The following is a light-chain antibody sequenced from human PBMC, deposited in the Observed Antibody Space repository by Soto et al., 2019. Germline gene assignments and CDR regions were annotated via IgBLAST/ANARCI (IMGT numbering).Light chain of an antibody. Sequence: EVVMTQSPATVSVSPGEGVTLSCRASQTISNDLAWYQQKPGQAPRLLIYGASTRATGVPARFGGGGSGTEFTLNISSLQSEDFAFYYCQQNNKWPPVTFGGGTKVEIK. CDR1: QTISND. V-gene: IGKV3-15*01. CDR2: GAS. J-gene: IGKJ4*01. CDR3: QQNNKWPPVT.